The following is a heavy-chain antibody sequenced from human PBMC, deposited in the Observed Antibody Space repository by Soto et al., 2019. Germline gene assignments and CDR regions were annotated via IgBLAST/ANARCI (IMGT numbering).Heavy chain of an antibody. J-gene: IGHJ6*02. CDR1: GGSFSGYY. CDR2: IRHRGNS. V-gene: IGHV4-34*01. Sequence: QVHLQQWGAGLLKPSETLSLTCAVYGGSFSGYYWTWIRQPPGKGLEGIGEIRHRGNSNYSPPLKSRVTMSLDTSNNQFSLRLTSVTAADAAVYYCARVSGGDSDPYYDGLDVWGQGTTVTVSS. D-gene: IGHD2-21*02. CDR3: ARVSGGDSDPYYDGLDV.